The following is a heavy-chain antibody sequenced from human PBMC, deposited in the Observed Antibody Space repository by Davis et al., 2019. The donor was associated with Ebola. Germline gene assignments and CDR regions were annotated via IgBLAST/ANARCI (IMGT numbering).Heavy chain of an antibody. V-gene: IGHV3-7*03. J-gene: IGHJ4*02. CDR3: ARDWRFLEWFAFDY. Sequence: GESLKISCAASGFTFSSYWMSWVRQAPGKGLEWVANIKQDGSEKYYVDSVKGRFTISRDNAKNSLYLQMNSLRAEDTAVYYCARDWRFLEWFAFDYWGQGTLVTVSS. D-gene: IGHD3-3*01. CDR2: IKQDGSEK. CDR1: GFTFSSYW.